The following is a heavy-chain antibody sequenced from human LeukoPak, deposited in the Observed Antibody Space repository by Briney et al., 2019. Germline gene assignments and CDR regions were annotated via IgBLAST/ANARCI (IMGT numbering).Heavy chain of an antibody. D-gene: IGHD2-15*01. CDR1: GGTCSSYA. Sequence: SVKVSCKASGGTCSSYAISWVRQAPGQGLEWMGGIIPIFGTANCAQKFQGRVTITADESTSTAYMELSSLRSEDTAVYYCARTGYCSGGSCADYWGQGTLVTVSS. J-gene: IGHJ4*02. V-gene: IGHV1-69*13. CDR3: ARTGYCSGGSCADY. CDR2: IIPIFGTA.